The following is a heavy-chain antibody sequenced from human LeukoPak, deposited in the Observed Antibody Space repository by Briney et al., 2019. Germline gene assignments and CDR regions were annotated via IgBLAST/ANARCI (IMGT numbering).Heavy chain of an antibody. CDR2: IYTSGST. J-gene: IGHJ5*02. CDR1: GGSISSYY. V-gene: IGHV4-4*07. Sequence: SETLSLTCAVSGGSISSYYWSWIRQPAGKGLEWIGRIYTSGSTNCNPSLKSRVTMSVDTSKNQFSLKLSSVTAADTAVYYCARDHDYGGNLFWFDPWGQGTLVTVSS. CDR3: ARDHDYGGNLFWFDP. D-gene: IGHD4-23*01.